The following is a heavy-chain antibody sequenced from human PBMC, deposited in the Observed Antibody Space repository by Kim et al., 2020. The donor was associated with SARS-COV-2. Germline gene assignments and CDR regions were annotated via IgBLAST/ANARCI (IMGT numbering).Heavy chain of an antibody. D-gene: IGHD3-22*01. Sequence: YYADSVKGRFTISRDNAKNSLYLQMNSLRAEDTAVYYCARDSPDSSGPDYWGQGTLVTVSS. J-gene: IGHJ4*02. V-gene: IGHV3-21*01. CDR3: ARDSPDSSGPDY.